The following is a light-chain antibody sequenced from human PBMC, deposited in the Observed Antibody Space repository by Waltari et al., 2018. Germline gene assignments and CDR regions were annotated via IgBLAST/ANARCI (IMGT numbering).Light chain of an antibody. J-gene: IGKJ4*01. Sequence: DIQMPQFPSSLSAAIGDRITITCRASQSINRFLNWFQQKPGKAPKVLIYAASNLEGGVPSRFSGSGSGTDFTLIINSLQPEDFATYYCQQSYSSPLTFGGGTKVEIK. CDR1: QSINRF. V-gene: IGKV1-39*01. CDR2: AAS. CDR3: QQSYSSPLT.